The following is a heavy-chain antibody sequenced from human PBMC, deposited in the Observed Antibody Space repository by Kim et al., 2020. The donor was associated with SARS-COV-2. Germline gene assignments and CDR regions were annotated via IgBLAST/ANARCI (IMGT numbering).Heavy chain of an antibody. Sequence: GGSLRLSCAASGFTFAGYAMNWVRQAPGKGLEWLSAISASGGSTYYADSVEGRFTISRDNSKNTLYLQMNSLRAEDTAVYYCAKDSGSYYFDHWGQGTLVIVSS. CDR2: ISASGGST. V-gene: IGHV3-23*01. CDR3: AKDSGSYYFDH. J-gene: IGHJ4*02. CDR1: GFTFAGYA. D-gene: IGHD1-26*01.